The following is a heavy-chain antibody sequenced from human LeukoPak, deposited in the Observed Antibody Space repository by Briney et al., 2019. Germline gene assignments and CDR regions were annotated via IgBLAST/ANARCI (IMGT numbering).Heavy chain of an antibody. V-gene: IGHV3-66*01. CDR1: GFTISSNY. CDR3: ARVEWLLYYYFVY. J-gene: IGHJ4*02. Sequence: GGSLRLSCAASGFTISSNYMSWVRQAPGKGGEGVSVIYSGGRKYYSDSVKERFTISRHNSKNTLYLQMSSLRAEDTAVYYCARVEWLLYYYFVYWGQGTLVTVSS. CDR2: IYSGGRK. D-gene: IGHD3-3*01.